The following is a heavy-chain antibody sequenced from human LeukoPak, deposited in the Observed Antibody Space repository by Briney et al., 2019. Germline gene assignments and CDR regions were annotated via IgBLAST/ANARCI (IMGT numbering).Heavy chain of an antibody. J-gene: IGHJ6*03. D-gene: IGHD3-16*01. CDR3: ARERGITPTGYYYMDV. CDR2: IYYSGST. Sequence: SETLSLTCTVSGGSISSGGYYWSWIRQHPGKGLEWIGYIYYSGSTYYNPSLKSRVTISVDTSKNQSSLKLSSVTAADTAVYYCARERGITPTGYYYMDVWGKGTTVTVSS. CDR1: GGSISSGGYY. V-gene: IGHV4-31*03.